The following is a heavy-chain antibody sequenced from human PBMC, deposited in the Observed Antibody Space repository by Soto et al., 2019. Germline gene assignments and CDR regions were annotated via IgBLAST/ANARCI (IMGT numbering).Heavy chain of an antibody. Sequence: PGESLKISCKGSGYSFTSYWIGWVRQMPGKGLEWMGIIYPGDSDTRYSPSFQGQVTISADKSISTAYLQWSSLKASDTAMYYCASQRPPATNSYGPFDWYFDLWGRGTLVTVP. D-gene: IGHD5-18*01. V-gene: IGHV5-51*01. CDR1: GYSFTSYW. CDR2: IYPGDSDT. J-gene: IGHJ2*01. CDR3: ASQRPPATNSYGPFDWYFDL.